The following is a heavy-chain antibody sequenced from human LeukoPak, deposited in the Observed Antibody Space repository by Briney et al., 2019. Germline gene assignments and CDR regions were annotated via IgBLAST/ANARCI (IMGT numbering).Heavy chain of an antibody. J-gene: IGHJ3*02. CDR2: ISISSSYI. CDR3: ARSPNHVRYSGYDLAFDI. CDR1: GFTFSSYA. Sequence: GGSLRLSCAASGFTFSSYAMSWVRQAPGKGLEWVSSISISSSYIYYADSVKGRFTISRDNAKNSLYLQMNSLRAEDTAVYYCARSPNHVRYSGYDLAFDIWGQGTMVTVSS. V-gene: IGHV3-21*01. D-gene: IGHD5-12*01.